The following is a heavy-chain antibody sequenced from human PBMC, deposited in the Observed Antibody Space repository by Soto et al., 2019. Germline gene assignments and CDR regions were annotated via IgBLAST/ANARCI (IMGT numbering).Heavy chain of an antibody. CDR3: AKDSYGDSIRVGAFDI. V-gene: IGHV3-9*01. Sequence: PGGSLRLSCAASGFTFDDYAMHWVRQAPGKGLEWVSGISWNSGSIGYADSVKGRFTISRDNAKNSLYLQMNSLRAEDTALYYCAKDSYGDSIRVGAFDIWGQGTMVTVSS. J-gene: IGHJ3*02. D-gene: IGHD4-17*01. CDR1: GFTFDDYA. CDR2: ISWNSGSI.